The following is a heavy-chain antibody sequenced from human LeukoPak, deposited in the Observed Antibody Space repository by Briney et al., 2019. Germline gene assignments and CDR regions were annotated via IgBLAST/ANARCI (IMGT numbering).Heavy chain of an antibody. V-gene: IGHV4-31*03. CDR2: IYYSGST. J-gene: IGHJ3*02. D-gene: IGHD3-22*01. CDR3: AREGGLYYDSSVHLPHDAFDI. Sequence: LQTLSLTCTVSGGSISSGGYYWSWIRQHPGKGLEWIGYIYYSGSTYYNPSLKSRVTISVDTSKNQFSLKLSSVTAADTAVYYCAREGGLYYDSSVHLPHDAFDIWGQGTMVTVSS. CDR1: GGSISSGGYY.